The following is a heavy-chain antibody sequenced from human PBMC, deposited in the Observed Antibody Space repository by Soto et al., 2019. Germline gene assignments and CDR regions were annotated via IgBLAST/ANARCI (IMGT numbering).Heavy chain of an antibody. V-gene: IGHV1-18*04. Sequence: SVEVSCRGSGYTSADFGISWVRQAPVQGLEWMGWVSGNNGASNPAPKVQGRITMTLDTSTGVSYMDLRSLRSDDTAIYYCVRDQKYFRVNGNWFDSWGQGTLVTVYS. CDR1: GYTSADFG. CDR3: VRDQKYFRVNGNWFDS. D-gene: IGHD2-2*01. CDR2: VSGNNGAS. J-gene: IGHJ5*01.